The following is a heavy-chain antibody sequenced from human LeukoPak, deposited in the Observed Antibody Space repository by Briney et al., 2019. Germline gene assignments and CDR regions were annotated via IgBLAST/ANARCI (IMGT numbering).Heavy chain of an antibody. CDR2: IWYDGSNK. CDR1: GFTFSSYG. CDR3: ARAARTMVRGVIIRDYFDY. D-gene: IGHD3-10*01. V-gene: IGHV3-33*01. J-gene: IGHJ4*02. Sequence: PGGSLRLSCAASGFTFSSYGMHWVRQAPGKGLEWVAVIWYDGSNKYYADSVKGRFTISRDNSKNTLYLQMNSLRAEDTAVYYCARAARTMVRGVIIRDYFDYWGQGTLVTVSS.